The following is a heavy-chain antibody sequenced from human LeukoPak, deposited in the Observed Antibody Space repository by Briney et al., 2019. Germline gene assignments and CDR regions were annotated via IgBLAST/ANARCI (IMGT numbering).Heavy chain of an antibody. V-gene: IGHV1-2*02. CDR3: ARVTTLGASAFDI. J-gene: IGHJ3*02. CDR2: INPNSGDT. Sequence: ASVKVSCKASGFTFIGYYINWVRQAPGQGLEWMGWINPNSGDTNYAQKFQGRVTMTRDTSINTAYMELSSLRSEDTAVYYCARVTTLGASAFDIWGQGTMVTVSS. D-gene: IGHD1-26*01. CDR1: GFTFIGYY.